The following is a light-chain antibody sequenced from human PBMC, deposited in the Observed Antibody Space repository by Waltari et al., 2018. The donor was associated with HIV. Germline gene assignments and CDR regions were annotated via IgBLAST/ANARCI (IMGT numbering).Light chain of an antibody. CDR2: EVS. V-gene: IGLV2-8*01. CDR1: SSDVGGYNY. J-gene: IGLJ2*01. CDR3: SSYAGSNTDVV. Sequence: QSALTQPPSASGSPGQSVTISCTGTSSDVGGYNYVSWYQQHPGKAPKLMIYEVSKRPSGCPDRFPGSKSGNTASLTVSGRQAEDEADYDCSSYAGSNTDVVFGGGTKLTVL.